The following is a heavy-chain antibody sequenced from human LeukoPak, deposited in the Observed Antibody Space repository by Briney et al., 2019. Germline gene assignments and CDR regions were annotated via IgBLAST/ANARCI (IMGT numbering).Heavy chain of an antibody. CDR3: ASDTVDTALGIDY. CDR2: IWYDGSNK. CDR1: GFTFSSYG. D-gene: IGHD5-18*01. J-gene: IGHJ4*02. V-gene: IGHV3-33*03. Sequence: GRSLRLSCAASGFTFSSYGMHWVRQAPGKGLEWVAVIWYDGSNKYYADSVKGRFTISRDNAKNTLYLQMNSLRAEDTAVYYCASDTVDTALGIDYWGQGTLVTVSS.